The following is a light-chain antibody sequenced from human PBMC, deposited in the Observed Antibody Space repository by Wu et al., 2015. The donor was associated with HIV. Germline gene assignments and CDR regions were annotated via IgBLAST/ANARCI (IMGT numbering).Light chain of an antibody. J-gene: IGKJ4*01. CDR2: ATS. CDR3: QQYHHWPPLT. CDR1: QGVGKY. V-gene: IGKV3-15*01. Sequence: EVVMTQSPVTLSVSPGESATLSCRASQGVGKYVAWYQQKPGQAPRLLISATSIRANGIPARFSGSGSGTEFALTIDTLQSEDSANFIFCQQYHHWPPLTFGGGTTVEI.